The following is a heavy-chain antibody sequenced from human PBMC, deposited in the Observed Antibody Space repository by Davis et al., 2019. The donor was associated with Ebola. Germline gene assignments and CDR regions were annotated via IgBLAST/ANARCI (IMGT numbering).Heavy chain of an antibody. V-gene: IGHV5-51*01. Sequence: GESLKISCKGFGYTFTSYWIGWVRQMPGKGLEWMGIIFPRDSDTRYSPSFQGQVTISVDKSISTTYLQWSSLKASDSATYYCARGEDNYGWTSGWYFDPWGQGTLVTVSS. D-gene: IGHD6-19*01. CDR1: GYTFTSYW. CDR3: ARGEDNYGWTSGWYFDP. CDR2: IFPRDSDT. J-gene: IGHJ5*02.